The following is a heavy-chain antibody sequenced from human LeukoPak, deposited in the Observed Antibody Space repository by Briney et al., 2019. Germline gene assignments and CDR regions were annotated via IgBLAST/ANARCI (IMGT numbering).Heavy chain of an antibody. Sequence: SETLSLTCAVYGGSFSGYYWSGIRQPPGKGLEWIGEINHSGSTNYNPSLKSRVTISVDTSKNQFSLKLSSVTAADTAVYYCARQSYMVRGFLDWFDPWGQGTLVTVSS. CDR2: INHSGST. CDR3: ARQSYMVRGFLDWFDP. V-gene: IGHV4-34*01. J-gene: IGHJ5*02. CDR1: GGSFSGYY. D-gene: IGHD3-10*01.